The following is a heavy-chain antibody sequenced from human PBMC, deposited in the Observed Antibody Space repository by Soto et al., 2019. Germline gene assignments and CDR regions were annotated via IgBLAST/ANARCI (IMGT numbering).Heavy chain of an antibody. D-gene: IGHD5-18*01. CDR1: GDSVSSNSAA. CDR3: AGAGDTAMVTSPAWFDP. CDR2: TYYRSKWYN. Sequence: SQTLSLTCAISGDSVSSNSAAWNWIRQSPSRGLEWLGRTYYRSKWYNDYAVSVKSRITINPDTSKNQFSLQLNSVTPEDTAVYYCAGAGDTAMVTSPAWFDPWGQGTLVTVSS. V-gene: IGHV6-1*01. J-gene: IGHJ5*02.